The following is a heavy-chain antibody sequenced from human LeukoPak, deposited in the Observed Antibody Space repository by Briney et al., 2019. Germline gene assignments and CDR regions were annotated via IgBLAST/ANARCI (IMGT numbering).Heavy chain of an antibody. Sequence: GGSLRLSCAASGFTFSDYYMSWIRQAPGKGLEWVSYISSSGSTIYYADSVKGRFTISRDNSKNTLYLQMNSLRAEDTAVYYCARDRRSSSLNNWFDPWGQGTLVTVSS. V-gene: IGHV3-11*04. CDR1: GFTFSDYY. CDR3: ARDRRSSSLNNWFDP. D-gene: IGHD3-16*02. CDR2: ISSSGSTI. J-gene: IGHJ5*02.